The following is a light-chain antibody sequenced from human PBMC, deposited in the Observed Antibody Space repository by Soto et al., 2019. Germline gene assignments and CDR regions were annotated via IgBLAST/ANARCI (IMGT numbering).Light chain of an antibody. V-gene: IGKV3-20*01. CDR3: QQYGSSPWT. CDR2: GAS. CDR1: QSVSSSY. J-gene: IGKJ1*01. Sequence: EIVLTQSPGTLSLSPGERATLSYRASQSVSSSYLAWYQKKPGQAPRPLIYGASSRAIGIPDRFSGSGSGTDFTLTISRLEPEDFAVYYCQQYGSSPWTFGQGTKVEIK.